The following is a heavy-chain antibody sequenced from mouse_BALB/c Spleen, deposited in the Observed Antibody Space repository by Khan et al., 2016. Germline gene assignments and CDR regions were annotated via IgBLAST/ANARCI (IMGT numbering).Heavy chain of an antibody. CDR2: IWAGGST. J-gene: IGHJ2*01. V-gene: IGHV2-9*02. D-gene: IGHD1-3*01. Sequence: QVQLKESGPGLVAPSQSLSITCTVSGFSLTSYGVHWVRQPPGKGLEWLGVIWAGGSTTYNSALMSRLSISKDNSKSQAFFKTNSLQTDDTARYYCAKPEDIWGQGTTLTVSS. CDR1: GFSLTSYG. CDR3: AKPEDI.